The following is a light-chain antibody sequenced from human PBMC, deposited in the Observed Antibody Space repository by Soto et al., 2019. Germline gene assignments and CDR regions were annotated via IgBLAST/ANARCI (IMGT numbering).Light chain of an antibody. J-gene: IGKJ5*01. V-gene: IGKV3-15*01. CDR3: QQCRDWPLIT. CDR2: GAS. CDR1: QSVSSY. Sequence: EVVMTQSPATLSVSPGERATLSCRASQSVSSYLAWYQQKPGQAPRLLIYGASTRATGIPARFSGSGSGTECTLTISSLQSEDFAVYYCQQCRDWPLITFGQGTGLEIK.